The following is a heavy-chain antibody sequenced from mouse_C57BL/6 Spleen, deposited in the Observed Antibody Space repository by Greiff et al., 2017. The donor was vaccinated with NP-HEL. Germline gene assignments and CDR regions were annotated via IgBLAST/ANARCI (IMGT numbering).Heavy chain of an antibody. CDR1: GYTFTSYW. Sequence: QVQLQQPGAELVRPGSSVKLSCKASGYTFTSYWMHWVKQRPIQGLEWIGNIDPSDSETHYNQKFKDKATLTVDKTSSTAYMQLSSLTSEDSAVYYCARLGDYDRGYYAMDYWGQGTSVTVSS. V-gene: IGHV1-52*01. CDR2: IDPSDSET. CDR3: ARLGDYDRGYYAMDY. D-gene: IGHD2-4*01. J-gene: IGHJ4*01.